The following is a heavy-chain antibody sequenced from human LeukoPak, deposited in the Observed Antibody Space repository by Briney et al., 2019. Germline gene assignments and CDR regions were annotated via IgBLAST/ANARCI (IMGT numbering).Heavy chain of an antibody. J-gene: IGHJ5*01. V-gene: IGHV3-74*03. D-gene: IGHD6-19*01. CDR3: ARAYSSSWYDF. CDR1: GFTFSSYW. CDR2: INSDGSYT. Sequence: PGGSLRLSCAASGFTFSSYWMHWVRQAPGKGLVWVSRINSDGSYTTYADSVKGRFTISRDNAKNTLYLQMSSLRAEDTAVYYCARAYSSSWYDFWGQGTLVTVSS.